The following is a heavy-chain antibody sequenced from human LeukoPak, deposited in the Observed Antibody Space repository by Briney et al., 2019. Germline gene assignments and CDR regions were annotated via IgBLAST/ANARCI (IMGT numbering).Heavy chain of an antibody. V-gene: IGHV4-34*01. J-gene: IGHJ6*03. D-gene: IGHD3-3*01. CDR2: INHSGST. Sequence: SETLSLTCAVYGGSFSGYYWSWIRQPPGKGMEWIGEINHSGSTNYNPSLKSRVTISVDTSKNQFSLKLSSVTAADTAVYYCARGAEYDFWSGYFYYYYYMDVWGKGTTVTVSS. CDR1: GGSFSGYY. CDR3: ARGAEYDFWSGYFYYYYYMDV.